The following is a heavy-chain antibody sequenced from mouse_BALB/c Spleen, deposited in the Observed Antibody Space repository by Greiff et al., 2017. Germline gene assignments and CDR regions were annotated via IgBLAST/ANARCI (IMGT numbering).Heavy chain of an antibody. D-gene: IGHD1-2*01. CDR1: GFAFSSYD. Sequence: DVHLVESGGGLVKPGGSLKLSCAASGFAFSSYDMSWVRQTPEKRLEWVAYISSGGGSTYYPDTVKGRFTISRDNAKNTLYLQMSSLKSEDTAMYYCARRILRLRAMDYWGQGTSVTVSS. J-gene: IGHJ4*01. V-gene: IGHV5-12-1*01. CDR3: ARRILRLRAMDY. CDR2: ISSGGGST.